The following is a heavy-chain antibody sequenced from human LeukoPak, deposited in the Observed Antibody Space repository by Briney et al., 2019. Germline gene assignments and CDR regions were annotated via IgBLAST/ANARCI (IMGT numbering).Heavy chain of an antibody. D-gene: IGHD1-1*01. J-gene: IGHJ4*02. V-gene: IGHV4-31*03. CDR2: IYYSGNT. CDR3: ARDRNGLLENY. Sequence: PSETLSLTCTVSGDSISSGGYYWSWIRQHPGKGLEWIGYIYYSGNTYYNPSLKSRVTISVDTSKNQFSLKLSSVTAADTAVYFCARDRNGLLENYWGQGTLVTVSS. CDR1: GDSISSGGYY.